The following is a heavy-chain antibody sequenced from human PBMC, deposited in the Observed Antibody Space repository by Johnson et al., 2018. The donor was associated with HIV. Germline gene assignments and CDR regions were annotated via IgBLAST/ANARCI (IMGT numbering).Heavy chain of an antibody. J-gene: IGHJ3*02. Sequence: VQLVESGGGLAQPGGSLRLSCVGSGLTFSSYAMSWVRQAPGKGLEWVSAISASGGSTYYADSVKGRFTISRDNTNNTLLLQMNSLRADDTAVYYCARGVVLTMIVVVITEAFDIWGQGTMVTVSS. CDR1: GLTFSSYA. V-gene: IGHV3-23*04. CDR3: ARGVVLTMIVVVITEAFDI. D-gene: IGHD3-22*01. CDR2: ISASGGST.